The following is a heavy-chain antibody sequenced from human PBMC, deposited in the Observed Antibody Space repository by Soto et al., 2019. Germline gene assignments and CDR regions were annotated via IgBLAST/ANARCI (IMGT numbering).Heavy chain of an antibody. D-gene: IGHD3-10*01. Sequence: SETLSLTCTVSGGSISSGDYYWSWIRQPPGKGLEWIGYIYYSGSTYYNPSLKSRVTISVDTSKNQFSLKLSSVTAADTAVYYCARAGVDYYYYGMDVWGQGTTVTVSS. CDR3: ARAGVDYYYYGMDV. CDR2: IYYSGST. V-gene: IGHV4-30-4*01. J-gene: IGHJ6*02. CDR1: GGSISSGDYY.